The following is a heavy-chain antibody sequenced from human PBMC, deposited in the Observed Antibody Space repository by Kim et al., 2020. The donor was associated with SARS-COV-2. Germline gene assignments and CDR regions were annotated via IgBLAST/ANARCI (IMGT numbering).Heavy chain of an antibody. CDR1: GYSFTSYG. CDR3: AGGATWYFF. Sequence: ASVKVSCKASGYSFTSYGMNWVRQAPGQGLEWMGWIDTSSGNLTYAQGFTGRFVFSLDTSVSTAYLQISSLKSEDTAIYYCAGGATWYFFWGQGTLVTVSS. D-gene: IGHD6-13*01. CDR2: IDTSSGNL. J-gene: IGHJ4*02. V-gene: IGHV7-4-1*02.